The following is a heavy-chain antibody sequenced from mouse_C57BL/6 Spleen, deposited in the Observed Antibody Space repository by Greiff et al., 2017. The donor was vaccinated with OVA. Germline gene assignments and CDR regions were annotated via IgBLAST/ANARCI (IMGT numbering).Heavy chain of an antibody. CDR2: INPNNGGT. CDR1: GYTFTDYY. D-gene: IGHD1-1*01. Sequence: EVQLQQSGPELVKPGASVKISCKASGYTFTDYYMNWVKQSHGKSLEWIGDINPNNGGTSYNQKFKGKATLTVDKSSSTAYMELRSLTSEDSAVYYCARSYYYGSSYWFAYWGQGTLVTVS. J-gene: IGHJ3*01. V-gene: IGHV1-26*01. CDR3: ARSYYYGSSYWFAY.